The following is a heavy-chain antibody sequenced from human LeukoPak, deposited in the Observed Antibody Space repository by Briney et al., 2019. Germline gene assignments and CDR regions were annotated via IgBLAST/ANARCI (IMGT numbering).Heavy chain of an antibody. CDR2: IYYSGST. Sequence: PSETLSLTCTVSGGSISSGGYYWSWIRQHPGKGLEWIGYIYYSGSTYYNPSLKSRVTISVDTSKNQFSLKLSSVTAADTAVYYCARNYEPGPAQFGPWGQGTLVTVSS. CDR3: ARNYEPGPAQFGP. J-gene: IGHJ5*02. V-gene: IGHV4-31*03. CDR1: GGSISSGGYY. D-gene: IGHD3-22*01.